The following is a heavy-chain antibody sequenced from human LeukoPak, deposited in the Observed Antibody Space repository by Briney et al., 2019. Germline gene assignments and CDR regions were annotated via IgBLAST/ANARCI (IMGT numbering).Heavy chain of an antibody. CDR2: IYSGGST. D-gene: IGHD2-2*01. V-gene: IGHV3-53*01. Sequence: SGGSLRLSCAASGFTVSSNYMSWVRQAPGKGLEWVSVIYSGGSTYYADSVKGRFTISRDNGKNSLYLQMNRLRAEDTAVYYCARPRGCGSSRCNNFDYWGQGTLVTVSS. J-gene: IGHJ4*02. CDR1: GFTVSSNY. CDR3: ARPRGCGSSRCNNFDY.